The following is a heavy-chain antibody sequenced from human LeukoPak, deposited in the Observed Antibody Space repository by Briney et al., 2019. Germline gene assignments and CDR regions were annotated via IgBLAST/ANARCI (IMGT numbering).Heavy chain of an antibody. V-gene: IGHV3-7*01. Sequence: GGSLRLSCAASGFPFNSYWMSWVRQAPGRGLEWVANIKEDGSEKFYVDSVKGRYTISRDNAKNSLFLQMTSLRAEDTALYYCAPEVWELQGASDIWGQGTMVTVSS. CDR3: APEVWELQGASDI. CDR2: IKEDGSEK. D-gene: IGHD1-26*01. J-gene: IGHJ3*02. CDR1: GFPFNSYW.